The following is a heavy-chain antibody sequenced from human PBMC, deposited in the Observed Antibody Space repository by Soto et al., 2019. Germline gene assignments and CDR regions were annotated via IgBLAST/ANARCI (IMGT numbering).Heavy chain of an antibody. D-gene: IGHD3-22*01. CDR2: IYPGDSDT. CDR3: ARLYYYDSSGYWFY. CDR1: GYSLTSYW. V-gene: IGHV5-51*01. Sequence: ESLKISCKGAGYSLTSYWIGWVRQIPGKGLEWMGIIYPGDSDTRYSPSFQGQVTISADKSISTAYLQWSSLKASDTAMYYCARLYYYDSSGYWFYWGQGTLVTVSS. J-gene: IGHJ4*02.